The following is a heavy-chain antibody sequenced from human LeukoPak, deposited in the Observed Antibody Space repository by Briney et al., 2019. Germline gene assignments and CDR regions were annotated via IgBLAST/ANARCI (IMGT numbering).Heavy chain of an antibody. D-gene: IGHD3-22*01. J-gene: IGHJ4*02. CDR2: VLHSGST. V-gene: IGHV4-4*02. CDR3: ATYYDSSGYRFDY. CDR1: GGSISSGNW. Sequence: PSEILSLTCAVSGGSISSGNWWSWVRQPPGKGLEWIGEVLHSGSTNYNPSLKSRVTMSVDKSKNQFSLKLSSVTAADTAVYYCATYYDSSGYRFDYWGQGTLVTVSS.